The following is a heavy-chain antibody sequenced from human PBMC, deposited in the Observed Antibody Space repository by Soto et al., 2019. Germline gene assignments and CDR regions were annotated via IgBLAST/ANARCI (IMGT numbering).Heavy chain of an antibody. CDR2: IYYSGST. D-gene: IGHD4-17*01. Sequence: QVQLQESGPGLVKPSQTLSLTCTVSGGSISSGGYYWSWIRQHPGKGLEWIGYIYYSGSTYYNPSLQSRVTISVDTSKNQFSLKLSSVTAADTAVYYCARDRYGDYEFAFDIWGQGTMVTVSS. CDR3: ARDRYGDYEFAFDI. V-gene: IGHV4-31*03. J-gene: IGHJ3*02. CDR1: GGSISSGGYY.